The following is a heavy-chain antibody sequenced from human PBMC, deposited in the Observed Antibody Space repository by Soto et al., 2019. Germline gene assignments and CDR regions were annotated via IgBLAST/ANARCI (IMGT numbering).Heavy chain of an antibody. V-gene: IGHV1-18*04. CDR1: GYTFTSYG. J-gene: IGHJ4*02. Sequence: GSSVKVSCKASGYTFTSYGISWVRQAPGQGLEWMGWISAYNGNTNYAQKLQGRVTMTTDTSTSTAYMELRSLRSDDTAVYYCARVSLRFLEWLPNSAFDYWGQGTLVTVSS. CDR2: ISAYNGNT. CDR3: ARVSLRFLEWLPNSAFDY. D-gene: IGHD3-3*01.